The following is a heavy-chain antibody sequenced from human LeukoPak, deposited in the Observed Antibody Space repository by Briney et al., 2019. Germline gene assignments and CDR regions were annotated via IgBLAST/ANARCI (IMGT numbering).Heavy chain of an antibody. J-gene: IGHJ4*02. CDR2: INPNSGGT. Sequence: GASVKVSCKASGYTFTGYYMHWVRQAPGQGLEWMGRINPNSGGTNYAQKFQGRVTMTRDTSISTAYMELSMLRSDDTAVYYCARSSLYGSGSYHNDYWGQGTLVTVSS. CDR1: GYTFTGYY. V-gene: IGHV1-2*06. D-gene: IGHD3-10*01. CDR3: ARSSLYGSGSYHNDY.